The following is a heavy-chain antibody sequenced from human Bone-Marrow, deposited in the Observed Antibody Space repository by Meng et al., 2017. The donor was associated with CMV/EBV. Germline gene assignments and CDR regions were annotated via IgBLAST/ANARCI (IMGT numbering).Heavy chain of an antibody. V-gene: IGHV1-18*01. CDR2: ATAYNGNT. J-gene: IGHJ4*02. CDR3: ARDNDFRVDY. CDR1: GYTFTSYG. Sequence: SCKASGYTFTSYGISWVRQAPGEGLEWVGWATAYNGNTNYAQKFQGRVTMTTDTSTNTAYMELRSLKSDDTAVYYCARDNDFRVDYWGQGTLVTVSS. D-gene: IGHD3-3*01.